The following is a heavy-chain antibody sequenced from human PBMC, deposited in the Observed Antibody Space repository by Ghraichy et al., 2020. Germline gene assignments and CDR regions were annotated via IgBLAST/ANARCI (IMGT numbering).Heavy chain of an antibody. CDR1: GYSISSGYY. CDR3: ARLSAVSGYYYKEYYFDY. D-gene: IGHD3-22*01. V-gene: IGHV4-38-2*02. J-gene: IGHJ4*02. Sequence: SETLSLTCTVSGYSISSGYYWGWIRQPPGKGLEWIGSIYHSGSTYYNPSLKSRVTISVDTSKNQFSLKLSSVTAADTAVYYCARLSAVSGYYYKEYYFDYWGQGTLVTVSS. CDR2: IYHSGST.